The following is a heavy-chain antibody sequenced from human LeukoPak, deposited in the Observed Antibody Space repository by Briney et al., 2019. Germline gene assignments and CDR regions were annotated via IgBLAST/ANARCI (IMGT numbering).Heavy chain of an antibody. D-gene: IGHD3-22*01. J-gene: IGHJ4*02. CDR1: GFTFRSHA. V-gene: IGHV3-23*01. CDR2: IYENGGTT. CDR3: ARAQHYYDSSGYYFDY. Sequence: GGSLRLSCVGSGFTFRSHAMSWVRQAPEKGLEFVSGIYENGGTTYYADSVKGRFSISRDNSKNTLYLQMNSLRAEDTAVYYCARAQHYYDSSGYYFDYWGQGTLVTVSS.